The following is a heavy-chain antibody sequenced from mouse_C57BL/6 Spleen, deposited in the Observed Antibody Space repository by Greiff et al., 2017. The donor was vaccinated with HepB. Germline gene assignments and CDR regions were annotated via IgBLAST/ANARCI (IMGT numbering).Heavy chain of an antibody. V-gene: IGHV5-17*01. CDR1: GFTFSDYG. J-gene: IGHJ1*03. D-gene: IGHD1-1*01. CDR2: ISSGSSTI. Sequence: EVKLVESGGGLVKPGGSLKLSCAASGFTFSDYGMHWVRQAPEKGLEWVAYISSGSSTIYYADTVKGRFTISRDNAKNTLFLQMTRLRSEDTAMYYCARYYARYFDVWGTGTTVTVSS. CDR3: ARYYARYFDV.